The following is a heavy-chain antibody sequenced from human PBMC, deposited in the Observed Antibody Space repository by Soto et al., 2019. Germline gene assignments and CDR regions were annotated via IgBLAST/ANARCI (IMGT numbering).Heavy chain of an antibody. D-gene: IGHD4-17*01. CDR2: TRNKANSYTT. V-gene: IGHV3-72*01. CDR1: GFTFSDHY. Sequence: EVQLVESGGGLVQPGGSLRLSCAASGFTFSDHYMDWVRQAPGKGLEWVGRTRNKANSYTTEYAASVKGRFTISRDDSKNSLYLQMNTLKTEDTAVYYCASHAGYGDYVLGYYYYMDVWGKGTTVTVSS. J-gene: IGHJ6*03. CDR3: ASHAGYGDYVLGYYYYMDV.